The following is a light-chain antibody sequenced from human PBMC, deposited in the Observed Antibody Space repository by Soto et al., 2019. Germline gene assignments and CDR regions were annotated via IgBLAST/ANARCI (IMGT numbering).Light chain of an antibody. CDR2: RAS. CDR1: QSISTW. J-gene: IGKJ1*01. Sequence: DIQMTQSPSTLSASVGDSVTITCRASQSISTWLAWFQQKPGKALKFLIYRASSLESGIPSRFSGSGSGTEFTLTISSLQPDDFATYYCQQYNSYPRTFGQGTKVEIK. V-gene: IGKV1-5*03. CDR3: QQYNSYPRT.